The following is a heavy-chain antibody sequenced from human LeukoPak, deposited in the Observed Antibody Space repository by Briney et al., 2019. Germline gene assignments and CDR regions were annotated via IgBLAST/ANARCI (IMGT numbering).Heavy chain of an antibody. CDR3: ARPVDPSIAARPRWGFFY. CDR2: IRSKAYGGIT. D-gene: IGHD6-6*01. V-gene: IGHV3-49*03. Sequence: GGSLRLSCTAAGFTFGDYSMSWFRQAPGKGLEWVGFIRSKAYGGITEYAAAVKGRLTISRDDYKSIAYLQMNSLKPEDTAVYYCARPVDPSIAARPRWGFFYWGQGTLVTVSS. J-gene: IGHJ4*02. CDR1: GFTFGDYS.